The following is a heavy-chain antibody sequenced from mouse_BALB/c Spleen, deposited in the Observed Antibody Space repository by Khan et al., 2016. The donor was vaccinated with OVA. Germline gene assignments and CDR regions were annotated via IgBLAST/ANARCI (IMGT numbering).Heavy chain of an antibody. V-gene: IGHV1-76*01. J-gene: IGHJ2*01. D-gene: IGHD1-1*01. CDR1: GYIFTSYS. CDR2: IYPGTDNT. CDR3: AREGALYYFDY. Sequence: QVQLQQSGAELVRPGASVKLSCKTSGYIFTSYSIHWVKQRSGQGLEWIARIYPGTDNTYYNENLRDKSTLTADKSSSTAYIQLSSLKSEDSAVYFRAREGALYYFDYWGQGTTLTVSS.